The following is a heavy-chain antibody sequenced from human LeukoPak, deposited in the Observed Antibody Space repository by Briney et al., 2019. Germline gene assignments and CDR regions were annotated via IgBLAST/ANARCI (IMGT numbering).Heavy chain of an antibody. V-gene: IGHV3-23*01. Sequence: GGSLRLSCAASGFTFSSYGMSWVRQAPGKGLEWVSAISGSGGSTCYADSVKGRFTISRDNSKNTLYLQMNSLRAEDTAVYYCAKSRIAAAGTGWFDPWGQGTLVTVSS. CDR2: ISGSGGST. CDR1: GFTFSSYG. D-gene: IGHD6-13*01. CDR3: AKSRIAAAGTGWFDP. J-gene: IGHJ5*02.